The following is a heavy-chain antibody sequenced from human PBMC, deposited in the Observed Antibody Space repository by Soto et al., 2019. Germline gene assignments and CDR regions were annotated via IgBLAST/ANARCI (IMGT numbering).Heavy chain of an antibody. CDR1: GFTFSDHY. Sequence: EVQLVESGGGLVQPGGSLRLSCAASGFTFSDHYMDWVRQAPGKGLEWVGRSRNKANSYSTEYAASVKGRFTISRDESKNSLYLQRNSLKTDDTAVYYCARFSGSYTRGLDYWGQGTLVIVSS. D-gene: IGHD1-26*01. CDR2: SRNKANSYST. V-gene: IGHV3-72*01. CDR3: ARFSGSYTRGLDY. J-gene: IGHJ4*02.